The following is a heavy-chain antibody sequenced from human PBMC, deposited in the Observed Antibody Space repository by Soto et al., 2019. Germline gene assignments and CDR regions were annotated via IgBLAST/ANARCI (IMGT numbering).Heavy chain of an antibody. CDR3: ARDRRRIAARPGRWFDP. CDR2: IYPGDSDT. D-gene: IGHD6-6*01. Sequence: PGESLKISCKGSGFSFTANWIGWVRRLPGKGLEWMGMIYPGDSDTRYSPSLQGQVTISADKSISTAYMELSRLRSDDTAVYYCARDRRRIAARPGRWFDPWGQGTLVTVSS. CDR1: GFSFTANW. J-gene: IGHJ5*02. V-gene: IGHV5-51*01.